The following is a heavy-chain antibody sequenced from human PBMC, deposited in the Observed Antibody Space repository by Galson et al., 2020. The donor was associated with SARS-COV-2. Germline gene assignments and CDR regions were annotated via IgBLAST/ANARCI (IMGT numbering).Heavy chain of an antibody. Sequence: SETLSLTCAVYGGSFSGYYWSWIRQPPGKGLEWIGEINHSGSTNYNPSLKSRVTISVDTSKNQFSLKLSSVTAADTAVYYCARADYYYGSSPTLGYWGQGTLVTVSS. CDR3: ARADYYYGSSPTLGY. V-gene: IGHV4-34*01. J-gene: IGHJ4*02. D-gene: IGHD3-10*01. CDR2: INHSGST. CDR1: GGSFSGYY.